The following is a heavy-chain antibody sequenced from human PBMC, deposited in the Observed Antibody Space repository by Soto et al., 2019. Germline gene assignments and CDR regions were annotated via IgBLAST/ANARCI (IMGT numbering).Heavy chain of an antibody. J-gene: IGHJ4*02. Sequence: GGCLRLSCTTSGFTFGAYALSWFRQAPGKGLEWVGFSRSKGYGGTTEFAASVRGRFTISRDDSNSIAYLQMNSLKTEDTAVYYCTRGMYTAYETAPLFFDFWGQGTLVTVSS. CDR3: TRGMYTAYETAPLFFDF. CDR1: GFTFGAYA. CDR2: SRSKGYGGTT. D-gene: IGHD5-12*01. V-gene: IGHV3-49*03.